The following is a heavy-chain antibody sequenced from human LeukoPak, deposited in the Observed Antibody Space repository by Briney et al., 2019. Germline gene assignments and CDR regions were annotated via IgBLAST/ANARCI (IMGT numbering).Heavy chain of an antibody. J-gene: IGHJ4*02. D-gene: IGHD4-11*01. CDR1: GYTFTGYY. V-gene: IGHV1-2*02. CDR2: INPNSGGT. CDR3: ARVQRLYDYSKDY. Sequence: ASVKVSCKASGYTFTGYYMHWVRQAPGQGLDWMGWINPNSGGTNYVQKFQGRVTMTRDTSISTAYMELSRLRSDDTAVYYCARVQRLYDYSKDYWGQGTLVTVSS.